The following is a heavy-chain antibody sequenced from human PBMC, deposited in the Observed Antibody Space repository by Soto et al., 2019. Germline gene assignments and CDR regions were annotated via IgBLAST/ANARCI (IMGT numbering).Heavy chain of an antibody. V-gene: IGHV3-11*01. CDR2: ISSSGSTI. CDR3: ARDLNDRDGYDY. J-gene: IGHJ4*02. D-gene: IGHD5-12*01. CDR1: VFTFSYYY. Sequence: GGSLRLSCAASVFTFSYYYMIWIRQAPGKGLEWVSYISSSGSTIYYADSVKGRFTISRDNAKNSLYLQMNSLRAEDTAVYYCARDLNDRDGYDYWGQGTQVTVSS.